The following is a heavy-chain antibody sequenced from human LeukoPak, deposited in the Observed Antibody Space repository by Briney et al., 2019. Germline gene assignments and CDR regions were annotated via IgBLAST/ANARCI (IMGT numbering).Heavy chain of an antibody. CDR2: ISGSGGST. CDR3: LGYCSSGNCYSGGY. V-gene: IGHV3-23*01. Sequence: SGGSLRLSCAASGFTFSSYAMSWVRQAPGKGLEWVSAISGSGGSTYYADSVKGRFTISRDNPKNTQSLQMNRLRAEDTAVYYCLGYCSSGNCYSGGYWGQGTLVTVSS. J-gene: IGHJ4*02. D-gene: IGHD2-15*01. CDR1: GFTFSSYA.